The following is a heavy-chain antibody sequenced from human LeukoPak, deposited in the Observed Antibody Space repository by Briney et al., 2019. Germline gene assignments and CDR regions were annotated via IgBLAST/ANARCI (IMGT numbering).Heavy chain of an antibody. Sequence: SETLSLTCTVSGGSISSSSYYWGWIRQPPGKGLEWIGSIYYSGSTYYNPSLKSRVTISVDTSKNQFSLKLSSVTAADTAVYYCASQSSGLEYWRQETLVTVGS. V-gene: IGHV4-39*01. J-gene: IGHJ4*02. CDR1: GGSISSSSYY. CDR3: ASQSSGLEY. CDR2: IYYSGST. D-gene: IGHD6-19*01.